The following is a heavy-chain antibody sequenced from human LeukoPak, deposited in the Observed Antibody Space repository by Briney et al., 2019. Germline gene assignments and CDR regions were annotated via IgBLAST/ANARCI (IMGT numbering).Heavy chain of an antibody. CDR2: INHSGST. Sequence: PSETLSLTCAVYGGSFSGYYWSWIRQPPGKGLEWIGEINHSGSTNYNPSLKSRVTISVDTSKNQFSLKLSSVTAADTAVYYCARGDVVVVAATNKIEYYFDYWGQGTLVTVSS. CDR3: ARGDVVVVAATNKIEYYFDY. D-gene: IGHD2-15*01. J-gene: IGHJ4*02. CDR1: GGSFSGYY. V-gene: IGHV4-34*01.